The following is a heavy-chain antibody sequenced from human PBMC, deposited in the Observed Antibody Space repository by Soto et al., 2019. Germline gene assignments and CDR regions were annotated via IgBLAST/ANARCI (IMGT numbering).Heavy chain of an antibody. CDR1: GYTFTSYG. D-gene: IGHD6-13*01. CDR2: IIPIFGTA. Sequence: GASVKVSCKPSGYTFTSYGISWVRQAPGQGLEWMGGIIPIFGTANYAQKFQGRVTITADESTSTAYMELSSLRSEDKTEYYCTRVGEQQTFDYWGQGTLVTVSS. CDR3: TRVGEQQTFDY. J-gene: IGHJ4*02. V-gene: IGHV1-69*13.